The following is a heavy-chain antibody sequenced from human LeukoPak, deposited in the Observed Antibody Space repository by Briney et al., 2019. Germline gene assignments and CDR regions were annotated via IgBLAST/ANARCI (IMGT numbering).Heavy chain of an antibody. CDR1: GGSISSGDYY. CDR2: IYYSGST. CDR3: ARQKLYFAPPMGFDY. D-gene: IGHD3-9*01. Sequence: SETLSLTCTVSGGSISSGDYYWSWIRQPPGKGLEWIGYIYYSGSTYYNPSLKSRVTISVDTSKNQFSLKVNSVTAADTAVYYCARQKLYFAPPMGFDYWGQGSLVTVSS. J-gene: IGHJ4*02. V-gene: IGHV4-30-4*02.